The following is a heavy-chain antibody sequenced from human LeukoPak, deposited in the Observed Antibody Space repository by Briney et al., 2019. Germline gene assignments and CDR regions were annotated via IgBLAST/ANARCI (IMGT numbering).Heavy chain of an antibody. CDR1: GFTFDDYG. V-gene: IGHV3-20*04. CDR3: ARDLMGFGSGWYGYFDY. CDR2: INWNGGSR. Sequence: GGSLRLSCAASGFTFDDYGMGWVRQAPGKGLEWVSGINWNGGSRGYADAVNGRFTISRDNAKNSMYLQMNSLRGEDTALYYCARDLMGFGSGWYGYFDYWGQGTLVTVSS. J-gene: IGHJ4*02. D-gene: IGHD6-19*01.